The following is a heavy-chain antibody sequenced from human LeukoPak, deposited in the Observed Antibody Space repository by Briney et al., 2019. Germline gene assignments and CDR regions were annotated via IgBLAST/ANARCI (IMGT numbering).Heavy chain of an antibody. CDR3: AREVEDIVVVPAANLRGAFDI. Sequence: PGGSLRLSCAASGFTFSSYAMHWVRQAPGKGLEWVAVISYDGSNKYYADSVKGRFTISRDNSKNTLYLQMNSLRAEDTAVYYCAREVEDIVVVPAANLRGAFDIWGQGTMVTVSS. V-gene: IGHV3-30-3*01. CDR1: GFTFSSYA. J-gene: IGHJ3*02. D-gene: IGHD2-2*01. CDR2: ISYDGSNK.